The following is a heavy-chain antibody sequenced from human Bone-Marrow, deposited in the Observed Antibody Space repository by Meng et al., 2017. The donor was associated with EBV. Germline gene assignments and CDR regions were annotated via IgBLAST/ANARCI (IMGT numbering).Heavy chain of an antibody. Sequence: EVQLLESGGGLVQPGVSLILAXAASGFTFRSYAMSWVRQAPGKGLEWVSAISGSGGSTYYADSVKGRFTISRDNSKNTLYLQMNSLRAEDTAVYYCAKVRSGFIDYYFDYWGQGTLVTVSS. CDR3: AKVRSGFIDYYFDY. CDR1: GFTFRSYA. D-gene: IGHD3-10*01. V-gene: IGHV3-23*01. CDR2: ISGSGGST. J-gene: IGHJ4*02.